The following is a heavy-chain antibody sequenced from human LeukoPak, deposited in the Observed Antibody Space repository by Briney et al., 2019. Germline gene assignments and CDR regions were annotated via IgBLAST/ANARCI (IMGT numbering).Heavy chain of an antibody. CDR3: AKSSQNYYEMLTGFDY. J-gene: IGHJ4*02. CDR1: GFTFSSYA. V-gene: IGHV3-23*01. D-gene: IGHD3-9*01. Sequence: GGSLRLSCAASGFTFSSYAMSWVRQAPGKGLEWVSGISGSGDTTHYADPVKGRLTISRDNSKNTLYLQMNSLRAEDTAVYYCAKSSQNYYEMLTGFDYWGQGTLVTISS. CDR2: ISGSGDTT.